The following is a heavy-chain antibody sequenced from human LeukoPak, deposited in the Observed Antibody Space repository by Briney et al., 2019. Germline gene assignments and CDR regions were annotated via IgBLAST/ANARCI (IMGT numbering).Heavy chain of an antibody. CDR2: INSEGTGT. J-gene: IGHJ3*02. Sequence: GGSLRLSCAVSGISLTNYWMHWVRQAPGKGLVWVSRINSEGTGTSYADSVKGRFTISRDNAKNSLYLQMNSLRAEDTALYHCASWGSSGDAFDIWGQGTMVTVSS. CDR3: ASWGSSGDAFDI. CDR1: GISLTNYW. D-gene: IGHD6-6*01. V-gene: IGHV3-74*01.